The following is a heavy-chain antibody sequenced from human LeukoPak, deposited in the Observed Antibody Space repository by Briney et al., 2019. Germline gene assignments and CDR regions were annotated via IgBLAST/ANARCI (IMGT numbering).Heavy chain of an antibody. CDR1: GYSISSGYY. J-gene: IGHJ5*02. D-gene: IGHD2-2*01. CDR3: ARPPAAPPGWFDP. Sequence: SETLSLTCTVSGYSISSGYYWGWIRQPPGKGLEWIGSIYHSGSTYYNPSLKSRVTISVDTSKNQFSLKLSSVTAADTAVYYCARPPAAPPGWFDPWGQGTLVTVSS. CDR2: IYHSGST. V-gene: IGHV4-38-2*02.